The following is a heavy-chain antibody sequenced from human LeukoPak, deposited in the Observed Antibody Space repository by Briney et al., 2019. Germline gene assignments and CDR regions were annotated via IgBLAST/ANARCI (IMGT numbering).Heavy chain of an antibody. CDR1: EFTFSDYA. D-gene: IGHD6-13*01. CDR2: ISSSGGRT. CDR3: AKGLHLAAADY. J-gene: IGHJ4*02. Sequence: PGGSLRLSCTASEFTFSDYAMSWVRQAPGKGLEWVSAISSSGGRTYYGDSVKGRFTISRDNSKKTLYLQMNSLRAGDTAVYYCAKGLHLAAADYLGQGTLVTVSS. V-gene: IGHV3-23*01.